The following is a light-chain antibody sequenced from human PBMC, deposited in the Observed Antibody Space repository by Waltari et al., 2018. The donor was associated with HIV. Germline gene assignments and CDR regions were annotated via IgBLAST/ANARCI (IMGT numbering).Light chain of an antibody. J-gene: IGKJ1*01. V-gene: IGKV2-30*01. CDR3: AQETFWGWT. CDR1: ERLVSSDGNTY. Sequence: EVVMTQFPVSLSVTSGQSAFISCRSSERLVSSDGNTYLNWFQQRPGQSPRRLIYKVSNRESGVPGKFSGSGAVTDFTLQISRVEAEDVATYYCAQETFWGWTFGPGTKLEI. CDR2: KVS.